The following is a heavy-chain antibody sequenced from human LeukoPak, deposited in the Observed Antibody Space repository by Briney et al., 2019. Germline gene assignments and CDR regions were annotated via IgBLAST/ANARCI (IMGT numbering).Heavy chain of an antibody. D-gene: IGHD3-3*01. Sequence: ASVKVSCKASGYTFTSYDINWVRQATGQGLEWMGWMNPNSGNTGYAQKFQGRVTMTRNTSISTAYMELSSLRSEDTAVYYCARGSFITIFGVVIQYYFDYWGQGTLVTVSS. CDR3: ARGSFITIFGVVIQYYFDY. J-gene: IGHJ4*02. V-gene: IGHV1-8*01. CDR1: GYTFTSYD. CDR2: MNPNSGNT.